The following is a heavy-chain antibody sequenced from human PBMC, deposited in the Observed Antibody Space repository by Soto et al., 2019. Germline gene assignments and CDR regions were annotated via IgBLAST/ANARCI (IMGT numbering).Heavy chain of an antibody. CDR1: GYSFTSYW. D-gene: IGHD6-19*01. Sequence: GESLKISCKGSGYSFTSYWISWVRQMPGHGLEWMGRIDPSDSYTNYSPSFQGHVTISADKSISTAYLQWSSLKASDTAMYYCALTSIAVAGSRGPTPGDPWGQGTLVTVSS. J-gene: IGHJ1*01. CDR3: ALTSIAVAGSRGPTPGDP. V-gene: IGHV5-10-1*01. CDR2: IDPSDSYT.